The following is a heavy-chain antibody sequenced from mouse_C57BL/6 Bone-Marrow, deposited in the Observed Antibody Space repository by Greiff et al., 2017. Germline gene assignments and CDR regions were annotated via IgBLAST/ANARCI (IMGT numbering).Heavy chain of an antibody. CDR1: GYTFTSYW. CDR2: IDPSDSYT. D-gene: IGHD2-5*01. V-gene: IGHV1-59*01. Sequence: VQLQQPGAELVRPGTSVKLSCKASGYTFTSYWMHWVKQRPGQGLEWIGVIDPSDSYTNYNQKFNGKATLTVDKSSSTAYMQLSSLTSEDSAVYYCARENSYYSNYGDYWGQGTTLTVSS. CDR3: ARENSYYSNYGDY. J-gene: IGHJ2*01.